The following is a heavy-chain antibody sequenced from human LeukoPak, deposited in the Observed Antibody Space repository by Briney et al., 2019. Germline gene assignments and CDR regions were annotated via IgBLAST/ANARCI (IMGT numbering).Heavy chain of an antibody. CDR1: GYTFTSYG. V-gene: IGHV1-18*01. CDR2: ISAYNGNT. CDR3: ARGPILLWFGELWRYFDY. D-gene: IGHD3-10*01. J-gene: IGHJ4*02. Sequence: ASVKVSCKASGYTFTSYGISWVRQAPGQGLEWMGWISAYNGNTNYAQKLQGRVTMTTDTSTSTAYMELRSLRSDDTAVYYCARGPILLWFGELWRYFDYWGQGTLVTVSS.